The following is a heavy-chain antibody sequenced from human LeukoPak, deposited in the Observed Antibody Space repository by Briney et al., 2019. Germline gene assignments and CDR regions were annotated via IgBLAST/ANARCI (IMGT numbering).Heavy chain of an antibody. D-gene: IGHD2-15*01. CDR2: ISSSSNYI. J-gene: IGHJ4*02. CDR1: GFTFSSYN. CDR3: ARDTDCSGGSCYSFSLDY. Sequence: GGSLRLSCAASGFTFSSYNMNWVRQAPGKGLEWVSSISSSSNYIYYADSVKGRFTISRDNAKNSLYLQMNSLRAEDTAVYYCARDTDCSGGSCYSFSLDYWGQGTLVTVSS. V-gene: IGHV3-21*01.